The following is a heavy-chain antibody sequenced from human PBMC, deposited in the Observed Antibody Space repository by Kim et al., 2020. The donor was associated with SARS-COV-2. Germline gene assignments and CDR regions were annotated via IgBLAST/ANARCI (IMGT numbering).Heavy chain of an antibody. D-gene: IGHD2-8*01. CDR2: IHSTGTT. CDR1: GASTNNNY. J-gene: IGHJ6*03. Sequence: SETLSLTCTVSGASTNNNYWTWIRQSPEKGLEWIGYIHSTGTTEYNPSLEGRVTLSIYTSRNQFSLTLRSVTAADTAMYFCGRNGVYLDVWGKGTTVTVSS. V-gene: IGHV4-59*08. CDR3: GRNGVYLDV.